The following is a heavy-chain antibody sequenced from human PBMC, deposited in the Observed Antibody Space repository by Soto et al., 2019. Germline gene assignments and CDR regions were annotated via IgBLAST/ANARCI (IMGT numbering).Heavy chain of an antibody. V-gene: IGHV4-4*02. Sequence: SETLSLTCAVSGDSISSSNWWSWVRQPPGKGLEWIGEIYHSGSTNYNPSLKSRVTISVDKSKNQFSLKLSSVTAADTAVYYCARDGGMGELRTFDYWGQGTLVTVSS. CDR3: ARDGGMGELRTFDY. J-gene: IGHJ4*02. CDR1: GDSISSSNW. D-gene: IGHD2-15*01. CDR2: IYHSGST.